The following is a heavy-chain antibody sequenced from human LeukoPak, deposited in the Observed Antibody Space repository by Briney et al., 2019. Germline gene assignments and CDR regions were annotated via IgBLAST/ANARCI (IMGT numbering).Heavy chain of an antibody. CDR1: GFTLSSYA. Sequence: PGRSLRLSCAASGFTLSSYAMHWVRQAPGKGLEWVAVISYDGSNKYYADSVKGRFTISRDNSKNTLYLQMNSLRAEDTAVYYCARDQRITIFGVVSYNWFDPWGQGTLVTVSS. V-gene: IGHV3-30-3*01. CDR3: ARDQRITIFGVVSYNWFDP. CDR2: ISYDGSNK. D-gene: IGHD3-3*01. J-gene: IGHJ5*02.